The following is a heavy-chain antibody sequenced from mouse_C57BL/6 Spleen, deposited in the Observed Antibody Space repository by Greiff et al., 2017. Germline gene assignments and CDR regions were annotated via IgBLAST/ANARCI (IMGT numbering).Heavy chain of an antibody. CDR1: GYTFTSYG. J-gene: IGHJ2*01. CDR3: ARKGARGDFDY. Sequence: QVQLQQSGAELARPGASVTLSCKASGYTFTSYGISWVKQRTGQGLEWIGEIYPRSGNTYYNEKFKGKATLTADKSSSTAYMELRSLTSEDSAVYFCARKGARGDFDYWGQGTTLTVSS. CDR2: IYPRSGNT. V-gene: IGHV1-81*01.